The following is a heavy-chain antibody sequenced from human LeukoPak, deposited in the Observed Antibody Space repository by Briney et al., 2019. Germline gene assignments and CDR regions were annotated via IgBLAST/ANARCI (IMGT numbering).Heavy chain of an antibody. CDR1: GGSISSSSYY. CDR3: ARHRSGDWFDP. Sequence: PSETLSLTCTVSGGSISSSSYYWGWIHQPPGKGLEWIGSIYYSGSTYYDPSLKSRVTITVDTSKNQFSLKLSSVTAADTAVYYCARHRSGDWFDPWGQGTLVTVSS. CDR2: IYYSGST. V-gene: IGHV4-39*01. J-gene: IGHJ5*02. D-gene: IGHD7-27*01.